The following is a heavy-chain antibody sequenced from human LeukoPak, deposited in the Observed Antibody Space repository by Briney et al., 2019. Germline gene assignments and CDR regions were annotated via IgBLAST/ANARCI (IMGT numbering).Heavy chain of an antibody. CDR2: IGISSGNT. Sequence: GGSLRLSCAASGFNFIDYSMNWVRQAPGKGLGWISYIGISSGNTKYADSVKGRFTISRDKARNSLYLQMNSLRAEDTALYYCAKDKGSSSQDAYYFDYWGQGTLVTVSS. J-gene: IGHJ4*02. D-gene: IGHD6-6*01. CDR1: GFNFIDYS. V-gene: IGHV3-48*01. CDR3: AKDKGSSSQDAYYFDY.